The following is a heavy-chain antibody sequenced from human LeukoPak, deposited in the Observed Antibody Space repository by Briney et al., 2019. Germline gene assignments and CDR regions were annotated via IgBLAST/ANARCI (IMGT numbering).Heavy chain of an antibody. CDR2: INWNGGST. CDR3: AREQQPGAY. CDR1: GFTFENYG. J-gene: IGHJ4*02. D-gene: IGHD6-13*01. Sequence: GGSLRLSCAASGFTFENYGMSWVRQVPGKGLEWVSGINWNGGSTAYVESVRGRFTISRDNAKNSLYLQMRSLRAEDTALYYCAREQQPGAYWGQGTLVTVSS. V-gene: IGHV3-20*04.